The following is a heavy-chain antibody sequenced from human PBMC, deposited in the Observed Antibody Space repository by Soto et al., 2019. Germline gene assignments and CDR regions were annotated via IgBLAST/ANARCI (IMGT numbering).Heavy chain of an antibody. J-gene: IGHJ4*02. V-gene: IGHV3-74*01. D-gene: IGHD5-12*01. CDR3: ARLRFRDDSGYNPVDY. CDR2: INADGTNT. CDR1: GFTFSTHW. Sequence: EVQLVESGGGLVQPGGSLRLSCAASGFTFSTHWMQWVRQAPGKGLMWVSYINADGTNTKYADSVQGRFTISRDNAKNTLSLQMNSRRVDDTAVYYCARLRFRDDSGYNPVDYWGQGTLVTVSS.